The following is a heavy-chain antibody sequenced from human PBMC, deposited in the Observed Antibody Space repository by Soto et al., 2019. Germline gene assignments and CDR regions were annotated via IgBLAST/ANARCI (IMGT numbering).Heavy chain of an antibody. CDR1: GFSLSTSGVG. D-gene: IGHD6-13*01. CDR2: IYWNDDK. J-gene: IGHJ6*02. CDR3: AHLSSLWDYYYYYGMDV. V-gene: IGHV2-5*01. Sequence: QITLKESGPMLVKPTQSLTLTCTFSGFSLSTSGVGVGWIRQPPGKALEWLALIYWNDDKRYSPSLKSRLTITKDTSKNQVVLTMTNMDPVDTATYYCAHLSSLWDYYYYYGMDVWAQGTTVTVSS.